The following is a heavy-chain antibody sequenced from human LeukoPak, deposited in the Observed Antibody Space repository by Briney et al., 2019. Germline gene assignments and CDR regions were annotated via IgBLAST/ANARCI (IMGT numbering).Heavy chain of an antibody. Sequence: GGSLRLSCAASGFTFSNYGMHWVRQAPGKGLEWVAFIRYDASDKNYADSVKGRFTISRDNAKNSLYLQMNSLRAEDTAVYYCARDTVWYFDLWGRGTLVTVSS. J-gene: IGHJ2*01. CDR1: GFTFSNYG. V-gene: IGHV3-30*02. CDR2: IRYDASDK. D-gene: IGHD4-17*01. CDR3: ARDTVWYFDL.